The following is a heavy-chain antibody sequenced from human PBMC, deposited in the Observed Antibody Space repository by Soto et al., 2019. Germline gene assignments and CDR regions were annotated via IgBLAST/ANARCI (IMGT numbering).Heavy chain of an antibody. CDR2: ISSSSSYI. J-gene: IGHJ5*02. D-gene: IGHD5-12*01. CDR3: ARPYSGYDYNWFDP. CDR1: GFTFSSYS. Sequence: GGSLRLSCAASGFTFSSYSMNWVRQAPGKGLEWVSSISSSSSYIYYADSVKGRFTISRDNAKNSLYLQMNSLRAEDTAVYYCARPYSGYDYNWFDPWGQGTLVTGSS. V-gene: IGHV3-21*01.